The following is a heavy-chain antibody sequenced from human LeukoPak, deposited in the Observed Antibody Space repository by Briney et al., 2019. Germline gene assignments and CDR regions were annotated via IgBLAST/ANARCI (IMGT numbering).Heavy chain of an antibody. D-gene: IGHD6-13*01. CDR3: ARHRAAAYYYYYMDV. CDR1: GYSFTSYW. CDR2: IYPADSDT. Sequence: GESLKISCKGSGYSFTSYWIGWVRRMPGKGLEWMGIIYPADSDTRYSPSFKGQVTISADKSISTAYLQWSSLKASDTAMYYRARHRAAAYYYYYMDVWGKGTTVTVSS. J-gene: IGHJ6*03. V-gene: IGHV5-51*01.